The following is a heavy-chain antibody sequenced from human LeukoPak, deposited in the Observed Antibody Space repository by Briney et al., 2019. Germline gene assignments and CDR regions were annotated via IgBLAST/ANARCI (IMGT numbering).Heavy chain of an antibody. D-gene: IGHD3-10*01. Sequence: GGSLRLSCAASGFTFSSYGMSWVRQAPGKGLEWVSVISDSGGSTNYADSVKGRFTMSRDNSKNTLYLQMNSLRAEDTAVYYCAKTPGGSGPWWFDPWGQGTLVTVSS. J-gene: IGHJ5*02. CDR3: AKTPGGSGPWWFDP. V-gene: IGHV3-23*01. CDR1: GFTFSSYG. CDR2: ISDSGGST.